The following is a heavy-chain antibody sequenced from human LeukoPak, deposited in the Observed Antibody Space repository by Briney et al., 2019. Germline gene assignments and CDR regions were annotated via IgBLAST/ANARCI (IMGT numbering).Heavy chain of an antibody. D-gene: IGHD4-17*01. V-gene: IGHV4-4*07. CDR2: IYTSGST. Sequence: SETLSLTCTVSGNSFGDYYWSWIRQPAGKGLEWIGRIYTSGSTTYNPSLKSRVTMSVDTSKTQFSLNLMSVTAADTAVYYCTRDTGTTGEVKFDPWGQGALVTVSS. J-gene: IGHJ5*02. CDR3: TRDTGTTGEVKFDP. CDR1: GNSFGDYY.